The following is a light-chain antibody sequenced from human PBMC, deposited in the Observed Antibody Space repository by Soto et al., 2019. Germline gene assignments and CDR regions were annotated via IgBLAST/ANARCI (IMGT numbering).Light chain of an antibody. CDR2: EVS. V-gene: IGLV2-14*01. J-gene: IGLJ1*01. CDR1: SSDIGDYDY. CDR3: NSYATGNTRV. Sequence: SVLTHPASVSGSPGQSIAISGTGGSSDIGDYDYVSWYQQHPGKAPKVLISEVSNRPSGVSNRFSGSKSGNTASLTISGLQAEDEADYYCNSYATGNTRVFGTGTKVTVL.